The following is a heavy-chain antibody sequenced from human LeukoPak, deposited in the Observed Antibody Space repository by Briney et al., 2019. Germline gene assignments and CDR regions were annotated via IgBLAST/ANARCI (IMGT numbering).Heavy chain of an antibody. CDR3: ARDLGYCSGSTCYVGYFDY. CDR2: IYSNGST. V-gene: IGHV3-66*01. D-gene: IGHD2-15*01. J-gene: IGHJ4*02. CDR1: GFTSSNNY. Sequence: GGSLRLSCAASGFTSSNNYMNWVRQPPGKGLEWVSLIYSNGSTYYTDSVKSRFTISRDNSKNTLYLQMNSVRAEDTAVYYCARDLGYCSGSTCYVGYFDYWGRGIRVTVSS.